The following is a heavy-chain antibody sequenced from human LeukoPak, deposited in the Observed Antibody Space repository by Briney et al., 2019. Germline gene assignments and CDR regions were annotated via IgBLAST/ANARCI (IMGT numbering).Heavy chain of an antibody. V-gene: IGHV4-59*01. Sequence: SETLSLTCTVSGGSISSYYWSWIRQPPGKGLEWIGYIYYSGSTNYNPSLKSRVTISVDTSKNQFSLKLSSVTAADTAVYYCASLGRGYGGYDEVYFDYWGQGTLVTVSS. CDR1: GGSISSYY. CDR3: ASLGRGYGGYDEVYFDY. CDR2: IYYSGST. D-gene: IGHD5-12*01. J-gene: IGHJ4*02.